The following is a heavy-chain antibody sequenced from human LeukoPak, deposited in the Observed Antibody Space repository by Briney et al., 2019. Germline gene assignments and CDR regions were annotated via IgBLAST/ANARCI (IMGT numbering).Heavy chain of an antibody. CDR1: GFTFSSYA. D-gene: IGHD3-10*01. CDR2: ISGSGGST. CDR3: AKGIFTYYYGSGSYYDYYYYYGMDV. V-gene: IGHV3-23*01. Sequence: GGSLRLSCAASGFTFSSYAMSWVRQAPGKGLEWVSAISGSGGSTYYADSVKGRFTISRDNSKNTLYLQMNSLRAEDTAVYYCAKGIFTYYYGSGSYYDYYYYYGMDVWGQGTTVTVSS. J-gene: IGHJ6*02.